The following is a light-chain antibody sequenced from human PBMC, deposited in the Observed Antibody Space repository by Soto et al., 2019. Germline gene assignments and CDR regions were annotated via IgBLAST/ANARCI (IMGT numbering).Light chain of an antibody. CDR1: SSNIGSNT. V-gene: IGLV1-44*01. Sequence: QSVLTQPPSASGTPGQRVTISCSGSSSNIGSNTVNWYQQLPGTAPKLLIYSNNQRPSGVPDRFSGSKSGTSASLAISGLQSEYEADYYRAAWDDSLNGLYVFGTGTKVTVL. CDR2: SNN. CDR3: AAWDDSLNGLYV. J-gene: IGLJ1*01.